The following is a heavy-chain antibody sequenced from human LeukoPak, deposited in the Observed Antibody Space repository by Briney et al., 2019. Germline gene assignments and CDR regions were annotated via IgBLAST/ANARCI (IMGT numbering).Heavy chain of an antibody. J-gene: IGHJ5*02. CDR2: IYYSGST. Sequence: PSETLSLTCTVPGGSISSYYWSWIRQPPGKGLEWIGYIYYSGSTNYNPSLKSRVTISVDTSKNQFSLKLSSVTAADAAVYYCASQHYDYVNWFDPWGQGTLVTVSS. V-gene: IGHV4-59*01. D-gene: IGHD3-16*01. CDR1: GGSISSYY. CDR3: ASQHYDYVNWFDP.